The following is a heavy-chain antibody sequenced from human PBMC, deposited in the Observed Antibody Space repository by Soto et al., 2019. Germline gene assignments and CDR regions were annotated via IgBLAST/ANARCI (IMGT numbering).Heavy chain of an antibody. CDR3: ARAYSSSWTEFDS. CDR2: IGGSGGIT. Sequence: PGGSLRLSCAASGFTFSNYPMSWVRQAPGKGLEWVSAIGGSGGITYYADSVKGRLTISRDISKNTLYLQMNGLRAEDTALYYCARAYSSSWTEFDSWGQGTLVTVSS. CDR1: GFTFSNYP. D-gene: IGHD6-13*01. J-gene: IGHJ4*02. V-gene: IGHV3-23*01.